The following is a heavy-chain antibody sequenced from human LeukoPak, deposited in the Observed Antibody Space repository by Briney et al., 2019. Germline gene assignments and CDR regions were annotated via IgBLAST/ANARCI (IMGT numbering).Heavy chain of an antibody. Sequence: GASVKVSCKASEYTFTSYDINWVRQATGQGFEWVGWMNPNSGITGYAQKFQGRVTMTRDTSISTAYMELSSLTSEDTAVYYCARGTPSGWLGAVYWGQGTLVTVSS. V-gene: IGHV1-8*01. J-gene: IGHJ4*02. CDR2: MNPNSGIT. CDR1: EYTFTSYD. D-gene: IGHD6-19*01. CDR3: ARGTPSGWLGAVY.